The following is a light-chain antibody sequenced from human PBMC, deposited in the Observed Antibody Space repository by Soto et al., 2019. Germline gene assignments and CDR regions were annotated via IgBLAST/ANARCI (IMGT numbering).Light chain of an antibody. V-gene: IGLV2-11*01. CDR1: SSDIGAYNY. CDR3: CSYAGTYTFV. CDR2: DVS. J-gene: IGLJ1*01. Sequence: QSALTQPRSVSGSPGQSVTISCTGTSSDIGAYNYVSWYQQHPGQAPKLMIYDVSERPSGVPDRFSGSKSGNTASLTISGLQAEDEGDYYCCSYAGTYTFVFGSGTKVTVL.